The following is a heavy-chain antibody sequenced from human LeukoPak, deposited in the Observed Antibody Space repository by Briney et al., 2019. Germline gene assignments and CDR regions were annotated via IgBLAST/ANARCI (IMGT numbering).Heavy chain of an antibody. CDR3: ARDFYDSSGYYEYYFDY. D-gene: IGHD3-22*01. CDR1: GGTFSSYA. V-gene: IGHV1-69*06. J-gene: IGHJ4*02. CDR2: IIPIFGTA. Sequence: SVKVSCKASGGTFSSYAISWVRQAPGQGLEWMGGIIPIFGTANYAQKFQGRVTITADKSTSTAYMELSSLRSEDTAVYYCARDFYDSSGYYEYYFDYWGQGTLVTVSS.